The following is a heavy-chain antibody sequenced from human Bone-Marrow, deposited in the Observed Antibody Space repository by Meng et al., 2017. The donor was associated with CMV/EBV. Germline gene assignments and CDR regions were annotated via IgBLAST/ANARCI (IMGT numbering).Heavy chain of an antibody. V-gene: IGHV4-39*07. CDR2: IYYSGST. CDR1: GGSISSSDYY. J-gene: IGHJ5*02. D-gene: IGHD1/OR15-1a*01. Sequence: GSLSLTCTVSGGSISSSDYYWGWIRQPPGKGLEWIGSIYYSGSTYYNPSLKSRVTISVDTSKNQFSLTLNSVTAADTAVYYCARDLWTMTVTGTDHWYDPWGQGTLVTVSS. CDR3: ARDLWTMTVTGTDHWYDP.